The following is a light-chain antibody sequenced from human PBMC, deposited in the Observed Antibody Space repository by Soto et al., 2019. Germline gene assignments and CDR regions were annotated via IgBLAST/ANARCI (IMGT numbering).Light chain of an antibody. CDR2: AAS. CDR3: QQSYSTLGRT. Sequence: DIQMTQSPSSLSASVGDRVTITCLASQSIASYLNWYQQKPGKAPKLLIYAASSLQSGVPSRFSGSGSGTDFTLTISSLQPEDIATYYCQQSYSTLGRTFGQGTRVEIK. CDR1: QSIASY. J-gene: IGKJ1*01. V-gene: IGKV1-39*01.